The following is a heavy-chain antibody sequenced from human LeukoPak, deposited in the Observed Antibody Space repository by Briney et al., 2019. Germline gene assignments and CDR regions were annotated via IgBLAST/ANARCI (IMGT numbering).Heavy chain of an antibody. CDR2: LYPDRNT. Sequence: GGSLRLSCAASGFTVITNDMTWGRQAPGMGLEWGSVLYPDRNTKYADSVQRRFTISRDNSKNTLYLEMNSLSPDDTAVYYCARGVEPLAANTLAYWGQGTLVTVSS. CDR3: ARGVEPLAANTLAY. J-gene: IGHJ4*02. D-gene: IGHD1-14*01. V-gene: IGHV3-53*01. CDR1: GFTVITND.